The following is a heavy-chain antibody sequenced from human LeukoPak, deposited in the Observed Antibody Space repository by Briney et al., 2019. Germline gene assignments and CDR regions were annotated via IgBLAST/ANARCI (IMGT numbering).Heavy chain of an antibody. D-gene: IGHD2-15*01. CDR1: GYTFTGYY. Sequence: ASVKVSCKASGYTFTGYYMRWVRQAPGQGLEWMGWINPNSGGTNYAQKFQGRVTMTRDTSISTAYMELSRLRSDDTAVYYCARVPLRYCSGGSCYSEDYWGQGTLVTVSS. J-gene: IGHJ4*02. CDR3: ARVPLRYCSGGSCYSEDY. CDR2: INPNSGGT. V-gene: IGHV1-2*02.